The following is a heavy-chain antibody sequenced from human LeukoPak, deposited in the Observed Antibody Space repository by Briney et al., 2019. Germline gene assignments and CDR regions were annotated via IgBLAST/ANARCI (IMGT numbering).Heavy chain of an antibody. Sequence: GESLRLSCVASGLTIGSRYMNWVRQAPGKGLEWVGRIKSKTDGGTTDYAAPVKGRFTISRDDSKNTLYLQMNSLKTEDTAVYYCSTTYYYDSSEGYWGQGTLVTVSS. V-gene: IGHV3-15*07. CDR1: GLTIGSRY. CDR3: STTYYYDSSEGY. J-gene: IGHJ4*02. CDR2: IKSKTDGGTT. D-gene: IGHD3-22*01.